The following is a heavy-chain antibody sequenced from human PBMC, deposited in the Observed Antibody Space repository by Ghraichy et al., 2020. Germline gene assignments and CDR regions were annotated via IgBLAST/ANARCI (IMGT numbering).Heavy chain of an antibody. Sequence: GIINPSDGSTRYAQKFQGRVTMTRETSTSTVYMELSSLRSEDTAVHYCAINGYWGRGTLVTVSS. V-gene: IGHV1-46*03. CDR3: AINGY. J-gene: IGHJ4*02. CDR2: INPSDGST.